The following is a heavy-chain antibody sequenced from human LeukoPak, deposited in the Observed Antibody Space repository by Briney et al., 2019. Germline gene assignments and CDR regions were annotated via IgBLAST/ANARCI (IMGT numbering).Heavy chain of an antibody. Sequence: PGGSLRLSCAASGFTFSSYATHWVRQAPGKGLEWVAVISYDGSNKYYADSVKGRFTISRDNSKNTLYLQMNSLRAEDTAVYYCARDSVGATNYFDYWGQGTLVTVSS. D-gene: IGHD1-26*01. V-gene: IGHV3-30-3*01. CDR3: ARDSVGATNYFDY. J-gene: IGHJ4*02. CDR2: ISYDGSNK. CDR1: GFTFSSYA.